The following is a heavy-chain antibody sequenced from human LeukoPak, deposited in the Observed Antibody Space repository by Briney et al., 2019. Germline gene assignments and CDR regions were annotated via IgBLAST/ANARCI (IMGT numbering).Heavy chain of an antibody. Sequence: ASVKVSCKASGGTFSSYAISWVRQAPGQGLGWMGRIIPIFGIANYAQKFQGRVTITAEKSTSTAYMELSSLRSEDTAVYYCARGDGGDGYNTDYYFDYWGQGTLVTVSS. V-gene: IGHV1-69*04. CDR3: ARGDGGDGYNTDYYFDY. CDR1: GGTFSSYA. J-gene: IGHJ4*02. CDR2: IIPIFGIA. D-gene: IGHD5-24*01.